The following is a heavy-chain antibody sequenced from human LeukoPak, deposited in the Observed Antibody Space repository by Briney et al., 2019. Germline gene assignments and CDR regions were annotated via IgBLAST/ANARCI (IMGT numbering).Heavy chain of an antibody. V-gene: IGHV5-51*01. CDR3: ARHRITGNYMDV. J-gene: IGHJ6*03. CDR2: IYPGDSDT. CDR1: GYSFTNYW. Sequence: GESLKISCKGPGYSFTNYWIAWVRQMPGKGLEWMGIIYPGDSDTRYSPYFQGQVTISVDKSISSAYLQWSSLKASDTAMYYCARHRITGNYMDVWGKGTTVTISS. D-gene: IGHD1-20*01.